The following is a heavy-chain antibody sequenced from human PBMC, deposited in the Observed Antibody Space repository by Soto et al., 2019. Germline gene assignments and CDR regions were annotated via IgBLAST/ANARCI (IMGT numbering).Heavy chain of an antibody. CDR2: IYLNDDK. V-gene: IGHV2-5*01. CDR3: AHSPYGDYVGDWDY. J-gene: IGHJ4*02. D-gene: IGHD4-17*01. CDR1: GFSLSTSGEG. Sequence: QITLKESGPTLVKPTQTLTLTCSFSGFSLSTSGEGVGWFRQRPRKALEWLALIYLNDDKRYNPSLKSRLNISKDTSKNHVVLTMTNMDPADTATYFCAHSPYGDYVGDWDYWGQGTLVTVSS.